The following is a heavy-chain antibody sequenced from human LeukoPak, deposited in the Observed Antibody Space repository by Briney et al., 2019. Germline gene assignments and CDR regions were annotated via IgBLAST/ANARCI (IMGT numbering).Heavy chain of an antibody. CDR1: GYIFRSYW. CDR2: IDPTASYT. Sequence: GESLKISCKGAGYIFRSYWISWVRQMPGKGLEWMGRIDPTASYTDYSPSFEGHVTISVDRSITTAYLQWSSLKASDPAMYFCASSRAGTLTVHNWFDPWGQGRLVTVSS. V-gene: IGHV5-10-1*01. D-gene: IGHD6-19*01. J-gene: IGHJ5*02. CDR3: ASSRAGTLTVHNWFDP.